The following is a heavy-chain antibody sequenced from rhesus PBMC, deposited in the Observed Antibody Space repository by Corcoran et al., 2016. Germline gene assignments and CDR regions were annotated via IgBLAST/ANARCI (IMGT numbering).Heavy chain of an antibody. CDR2: ISVSSGRT. D-gene: IGHD5-36*01. CDR3: ARDQGGYSYGYFDC. Sequence: QVQLQESGPGLVKPSETLSLTCAVSGDSVSSSNWWSWIRHPPGKGLEWIGYISVSSGRTYYNPSLNSRVTISTDTSKNQLSLKLSSVTAADTAVYYCARDQGGYSYGYFDCWGQGVLVTVSS. CDR1: GDSVSSSNW. V-gene: IGHV4-65*01. J-gene: IGHJ4*01.